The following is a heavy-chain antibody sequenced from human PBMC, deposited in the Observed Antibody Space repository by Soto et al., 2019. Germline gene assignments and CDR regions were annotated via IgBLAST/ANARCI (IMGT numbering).Heavy chain of an antibody. CDR2: ISGSGGST. CDR3: ARTGRSSGSPLPY. J-gene: IGHJ4*02. CDR1: GFTFSSYA. Sequence: LRLSCAASGFTFSSYAMSWVRQAPGKGLEWVSAISGSGGSTYYADSVKGRFTISRDNSKNTLYLQMNSLRAEDTAVYYCARTGRSSGSPLPYWGQGTLVTVSS. V-gene: IGHV3-23*01. D-gene: IGHD1-26*01.